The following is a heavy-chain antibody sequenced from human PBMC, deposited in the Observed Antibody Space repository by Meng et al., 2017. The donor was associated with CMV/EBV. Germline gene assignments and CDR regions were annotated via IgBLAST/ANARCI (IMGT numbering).Heavy chain of an antibody. CDR1: GYSFTSYW. D-gene: IGHD3-22*01. Sequence: GGSLRLSCKGSGYSFTSYWIGWVRQMPGKGLEWMGIIYPGDSDTRYSPSFQGQVTISADKSISTAYLQWSSLKASDTAMYYCARLGSPPGPNHYDSSGYPYWGQGTLVTVSS. J-gene: IGHJ4*02. V-gene: IGHV5-51*01. CDR3: ARLGSPPGPNHYDSSGYPY. CDR2: IYPGDSDT.